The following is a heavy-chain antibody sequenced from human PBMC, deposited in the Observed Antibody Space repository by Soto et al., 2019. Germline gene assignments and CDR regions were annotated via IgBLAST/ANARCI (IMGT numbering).Heavy chain of an antibody. Sequence: QVQLVQSGAEVKKPGASVKVSCKASGYTFTSYAMHWVRQAPGQRLEWMGWINAGNGNTKYSQKFQGRVTITRETPASKAKMELSSLRFEETAVYYCARVGWGESSYGNFDYWGQGTLVTVSS. CDR1: GYTFTSYA. V-gene: IGHV1-3*01. J-gene: IGHJ4*02. CDR3: ARVGWGESSYGNFDY. D-gene: IGHD5-18*01. CDR2: INAGNGNT.